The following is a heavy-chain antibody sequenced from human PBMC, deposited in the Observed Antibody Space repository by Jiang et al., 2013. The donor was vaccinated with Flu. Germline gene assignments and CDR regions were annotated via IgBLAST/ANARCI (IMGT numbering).Heavy chain of an antibody. D-gene: IGHD5-18*01. CDR3: ARVDTAMVYYYYYGMDV. V-gene: IGHV3-30*14. Sequence: YADSVKGRFTISRDNSRNTLYLQMNSLRAEDTAIYYCARVDTAMVYYYYYGMDVWGQGTTVTVSS. J-gene: IGHJ6*02.